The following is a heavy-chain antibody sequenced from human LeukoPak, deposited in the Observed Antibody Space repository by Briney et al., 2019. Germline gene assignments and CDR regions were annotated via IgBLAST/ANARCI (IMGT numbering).Heavy chain of an antibody. D-gene: IGHD3-9*01. Sequence: ASVKVSCKVSGYTLTELSMHWVRQAPGKGPEWMGGFDPGDGETIYAQKFQGRVTMTEDTSTDTAYMELSSLRSEDPPVYYCPTQVNFDWFILGYWGHGTLVTVSS. V-gene: IGHV1-24*01. J-gene: IGHJ4*01. CDR3: PTQVNFDWFILGY. CDR2: FDPGDGET. CDR1: GYTLTELS.